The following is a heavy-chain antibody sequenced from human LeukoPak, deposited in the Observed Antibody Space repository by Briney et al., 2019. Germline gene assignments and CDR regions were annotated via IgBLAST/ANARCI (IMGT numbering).Heavy chain of an antibody. Sequence: NPSETLSLTCAVYGGSFSGYYWSWIRQPPGKGLEWIGEINHSGSTNYNPSLKSRVTISVDTSKNQFSLRLSSVTAADTSVYYCARVGHPTQRRVLSAVTIPTAGAFDFWGQGTLVTVSS. D-gene: IGHD4-17*01. CDR1: GGSFSGYY. J-gene: IGHJ3*01. CDR3: ARVGHPTQRRVLSAVTIPTAGAFDF. V-gene: IGHV4-34*01. CDR2: INHSGST.